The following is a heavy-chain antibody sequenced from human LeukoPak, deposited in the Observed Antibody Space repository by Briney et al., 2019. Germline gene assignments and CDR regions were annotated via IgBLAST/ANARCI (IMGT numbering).Heavy chain of an antibody. CDR2: IYHSGLT. D-gene: IGHD3-22*01. V-gene: IGHV4-38-2*02. Sequence: SETLSLTFTVSGYSISSGYYWGWIRQPPGKGLEWIGSIYHSGLTYYNPSLKSRVTTSVDTSKNQFSLKLSSVTAADTAVYYCARPYYYDSRIDPWGQGILVTVSS. CDR1: GYSISSGYY. J-gene: IGHJ5*02. CDR3: ARPYYYDSRIDP.